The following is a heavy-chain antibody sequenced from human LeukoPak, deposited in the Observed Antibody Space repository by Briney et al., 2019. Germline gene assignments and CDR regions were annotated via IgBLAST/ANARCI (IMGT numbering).Heavy chain of an antibody. D-gene: IGHD3-3*01. Sequence: PGGSLRLSCAASGFTFSSHSMNWVRQAPGKGLEWVSSISSSSSYVYYADSVKGRFTISRDNAKNSLYLQMNSLRAEDTAVYYCARDPRPDFWSGYSPHDYWGQGTLVTVSS. CDR1: GFTFSSHS. J-gene: IGHJ4*02. CDR2: ISSSSSYV. CDR3: ARDPRPDFWSGYSPHDY. V-gene: IGHV3-21*01.